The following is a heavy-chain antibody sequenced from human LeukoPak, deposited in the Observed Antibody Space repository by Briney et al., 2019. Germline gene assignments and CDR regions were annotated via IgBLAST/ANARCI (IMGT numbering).Heavy chain of an antibody. V-gene: IGHV1-2*02. D-gene: IGHD3-16*02. CDR1: GYTFTGYY. Sequence: EASVKVSCKASGYTFTGYYMHWVRQAPGQGLEWMGWINPNSGGTNYAQKFQGRVTMSRDTSISTAYMELSRLRSDDTAVYYCARDSSYYDYVWGSYRRTHWFDPWGQGTLVTVSS. CDR3: ARDSSYYDYVWGSYRRTHWFDP. CDR2: INPNSGGT. J-gene: IGHJ5*02.